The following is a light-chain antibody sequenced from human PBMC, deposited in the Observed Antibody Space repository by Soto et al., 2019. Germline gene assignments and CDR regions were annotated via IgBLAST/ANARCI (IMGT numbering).Light chain of an antibody. CDR2: DSS. V-gene: IGKV1-5*01. J-gene: IGKJ4*01. CDR1: QTISNW. CDR3: QQYNTYPLT. Sequence: DIQMTQSPSTLSASVGDRVTITCRASQTISNWLAWYTQKPGKARKVLIFDSSTLAGGVPSRFSGRRSGKDFTLSSSSLQPSDFATYYCQQYNTYPLTFGGGTKVEI.